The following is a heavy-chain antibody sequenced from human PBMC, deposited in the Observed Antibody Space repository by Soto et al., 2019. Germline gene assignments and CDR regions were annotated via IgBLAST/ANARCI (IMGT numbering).Heavy chain of an antibody. D-gene: IGHD3-3*01. Sequence: PGGSLRLSCAASGFTFSNYEMNWVRQAPGKGLAWVSYISSDGTTIHYADSVTVRFNISRDNAKNSMDLQMNSLRADDTAIYYCARALDFWSGDLSDWGQGTLVTVSS. CDR3: ARALDFWSGDLSD. CDR1: GFTFSNYE. V-gene: IGHV3-48*03. CDR2: ISSDGTTI. J-gene: IGHJ4*02.